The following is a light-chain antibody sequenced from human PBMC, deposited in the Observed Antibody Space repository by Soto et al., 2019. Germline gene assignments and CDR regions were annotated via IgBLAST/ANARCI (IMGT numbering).Light chain of an antibody. CDR2: GNS. CDR3: QSYDSSLSVV. CDR1: SSNIGAGYD. V-gene: IGLV1-40*01. Sequence: QSVLTQPPSVSGAPGQRVTISCTGSSSNIGAGYDVHWYQQLPGTAPKLLIYGNSNRPSGVPDRFSGSKSGTSASLAITGLQAEDEADCYCQSYDSSLSVVFGGETKVTVL. J-gene: IGLJ2*01.